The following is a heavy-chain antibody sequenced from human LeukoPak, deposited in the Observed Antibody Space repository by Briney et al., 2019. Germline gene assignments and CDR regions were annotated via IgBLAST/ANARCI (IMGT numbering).Heavy chain of an antibody. CDR2: INTDGSTT. D-gene: IGHD3-16*01. CDR1: GFTFSSSR. V-gene: IGHV3-74*01. CDR3: VRSWGEDY. Sequence: RAGGSLRLSCAASGFTFSSSRMLWVRQTPGKGLVWVSNINTDGSTTNYADSVKGRFTISRDNAKNTLFLQMNSLRAEDTAIYYCVRSWGEDYWGQGTLVTVSS. J-gene: IGHJ4*02.